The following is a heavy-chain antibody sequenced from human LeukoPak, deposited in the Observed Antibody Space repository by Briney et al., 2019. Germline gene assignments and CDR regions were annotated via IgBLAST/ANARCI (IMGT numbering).Heavy chain of an antibody. J-gene: IGHJ4*02. CDR1: GYTFTGYY. CDR2: INPNSGGT. Sequence: GASVKVSCKASGYTFTGYYMHWVRQAPGQGLEWMGWINPNSGGTNYAQKFQGRVTMTRDTSISTAYMELSRLRSDDTAVYYCAREMEYYYDSSGYYVYWGQGTLVTVSS. CDR3: AREMEYYYDSSGYYVY. D-gene: IGHD3-22*01. V-gene: IGHV1-2*02.